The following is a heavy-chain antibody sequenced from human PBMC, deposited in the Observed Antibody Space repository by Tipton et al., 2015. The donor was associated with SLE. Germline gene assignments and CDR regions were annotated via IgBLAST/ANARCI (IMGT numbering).Heavy chain of an antibody. CDR3: ARAIFGSAE. J-gene: IGHJ4*02. CDR1: GGSISSHY. CDR2: IYYSGST. V-gene: IGHV4-59*11. D-gene: IGHD3-3*02. Sequence: TLSLTCTVSGGSISSHYWSWIRQPPGKGLEWIGYIYYSGSTNYNPSLKSRVTISVDTSKNQFSLKLSSVTAADTAVYYCARAIFGSAEWGQGTLVTVSS.